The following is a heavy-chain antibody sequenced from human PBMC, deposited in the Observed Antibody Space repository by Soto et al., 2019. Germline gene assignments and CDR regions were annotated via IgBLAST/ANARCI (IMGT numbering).Heavy chain of an antibody. J-gene: IGHJ4*02. CDR1: GYTFTGYY. D-gene: IGHD2-15*01. CDR2: INPNSGGT. V-gene: IGHV1-2*02. Sequence: AASVKVSCKASGYTFTGYYMHWVRQAPGQGLEWMGWINPNSGGTNYAQKFQGRVTMTRDTSISTAYVELSRLRSDDTAVYYCARSRAMGCSGGSCSRSFDYWGQGTLVTVSS. CDR3: ARSRAMGCSGGSCSRSFDY.